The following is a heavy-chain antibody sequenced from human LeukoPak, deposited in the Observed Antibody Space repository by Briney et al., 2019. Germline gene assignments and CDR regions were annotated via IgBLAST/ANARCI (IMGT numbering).Heavy chain of an antibody. Sequence: GGSLRLSCAVSGFTFSNFWMSWVRQAPGRGLEWVANIHPEGNEKYHVESVKGRFTISRDNAKNLQFLQMNGLRVEDTAVYYCARGDDFSGDHWGQGTLVTVSS. J-gene: IGHJ4*02. CDR3: ARGDDFSGDH. V-gene: IGHV3-7*04. D-gene: IGHD1-1*01. CDR1: GFTFSNFW. CDR2: IHPEGNEK.